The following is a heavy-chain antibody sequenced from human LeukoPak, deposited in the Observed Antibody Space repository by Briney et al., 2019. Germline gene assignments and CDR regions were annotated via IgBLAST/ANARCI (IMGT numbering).Heavy chain of an antibody. V-gene: IGHV4-34*10. CDR2: IHSSGST. J-gene: IGHJ4*02. Sequence: SETLSLTCAVYGGSFSGYYWTWIRQPPGKGLEWIGYIHSSGSTYYNPSLKSRVTMSVDTSKNQFSLKLTSVTAVDTAVYYCARSGEYSGGWYYWGQGTLVTVSS. D-gene: IGHD6-19*01. CDR3: ARSGEYSGGWYY. CDR1: GGSFSGYY.